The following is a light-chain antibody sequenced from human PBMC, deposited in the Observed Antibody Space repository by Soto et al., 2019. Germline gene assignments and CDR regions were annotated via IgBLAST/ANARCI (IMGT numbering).Light chain of an antibody. J-gene: IGLJ1*01. CDR3: AAWDDSPSGGV. Sequence: VLTQPPSASGTPGQRVTISCSGSSSNIGSNYVYWYQQLPGTAPKLLIYRNNQRPSGVPDRFSGSKSGTSASLAISGLRSEDEADYYCAAWDDSPSGGVFGTGTKVTVL. CDR1: SSNIGSNY. CDR2: RNN. V-gene: IGLV1-47*01.